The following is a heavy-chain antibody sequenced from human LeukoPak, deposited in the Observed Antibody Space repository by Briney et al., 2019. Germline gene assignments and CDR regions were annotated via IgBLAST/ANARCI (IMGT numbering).Heavy chain of an antibody. V-gene: IGHV1-18*04. J-gene: IGHJ5*02. CDR1: GYIFTNYG. D-gene: IGHD6-13*01. CDR2: ISAYNGNT. CDR3: ARLPTIAAPAWTYQPFDP. Sequence: ASVKVSCKTSGYIFTNYGINWVRQAPGQGLEWMGWISAYNGNTKYAQKLQGRVTMTTDTSTSTAYMELRSLRSDGTAVYYCARLPTIAAPAWTYQPFDPWGQGTLVTVSS.